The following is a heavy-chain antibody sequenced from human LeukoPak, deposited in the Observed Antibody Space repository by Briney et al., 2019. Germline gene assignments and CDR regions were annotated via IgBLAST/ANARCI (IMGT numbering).Heavy chain of an antibody. V-gene: IGHV4-39*01. CDR3: ASNYYDFWSGYYPGGRSNWFDP. CDR2: IYYSGST. J-gene: IGHJ5*02. Sequence: PSETLSLTCTVSGGSISSSSYYWGWIRQPPGKGLEWIGSIYYSGSTYYNPSLKSRVTISVDTSKNQFSLKLSSVTAADTAVYYCASNYYDFWSGYYPGGRSNWFDPWGQGTLVTVSS. CDR1: GGSISSSSYY. D-gene: IGHD3-3*01.